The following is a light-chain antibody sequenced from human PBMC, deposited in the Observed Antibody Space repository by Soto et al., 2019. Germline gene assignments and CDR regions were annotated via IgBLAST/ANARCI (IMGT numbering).Light chain of an antibody. CDR3: SSYTSSTTLDVV. CDR1: NSDVGAYNY. Sequence: QSALTQPASVSGSPGQSITISCTGTNSDVGAYNYVSWYQQHPGKAPKLMIYDVSNRPSGVSNRFSGSKSGNTASLTISGLQAEDEADYYCSSYTSSTTLDVVFGGGTKLTVL. CDR2: DVS. V-gene: IGLV2-14*01. J-gene: IGLJ2*01.